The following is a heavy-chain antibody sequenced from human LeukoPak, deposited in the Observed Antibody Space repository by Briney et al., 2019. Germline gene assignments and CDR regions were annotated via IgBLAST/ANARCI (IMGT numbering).Heavy chain of an antibody. CDR2: IFYSGST. CDR3: AGAYYYGSGIGH. CDR1: GGSISSSSYY. J-gene: IGHJ5*02. Sequence: PSETLSLTCTVSGGSISSSSYYWGWIRQPPGKGLEWIGYIFYSGSTNYNPSLKSRVTISVDTSKNQFSLKLSSVTAADTAVYFCAGAYYYGSGIGHWGQGTLVTVSS. D-gene: IGHD3-10*01. V-gene: IGHV4-61*05.